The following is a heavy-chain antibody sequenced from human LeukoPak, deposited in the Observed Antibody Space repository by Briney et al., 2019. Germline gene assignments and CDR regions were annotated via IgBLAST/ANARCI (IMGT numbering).Heavy chain of an antibody. J-gene: IGHJ5*02. V-gene: IGHV1-2*02. Sequence: GASVKVSCKASGYTFTGYYMHWMRQAPGQGLEWMGWIDPNSGGTNYAQKFQGRVTMTRDTSISTAYMELSRLRSDDTAAYYCARDTDYYDSSGYPNWFDPWGQGTLVTVSS. D-gene: IGHD3-22*01. CDR1: GYTFTGYY. CDR2: IDPNSGGT. CDR3: ARDTDYYDSSGYPNWFDP.